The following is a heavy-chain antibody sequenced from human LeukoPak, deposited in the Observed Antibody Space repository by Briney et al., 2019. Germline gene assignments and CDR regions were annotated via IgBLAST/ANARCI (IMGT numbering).Heavy chain of an antibody. J-gene: IGHJ4*02. D-gene: IGHD3-22*01. CDR1: GGSISGYY. Sequence: SETLSLTCTVSGGSISGYYWSWIRQPPGKGLEWIGDIYYSGSIKYNPSLKSRVTMSVDTSKNQFSLKLSSVTAADTAIYYCARENPSGYYNRPIDYWGQGTLVTVSS. V-gene: IGHV4-59*01. CDR2: IYYSGSI. CDR3: ARENPSGYYNRPIDY.